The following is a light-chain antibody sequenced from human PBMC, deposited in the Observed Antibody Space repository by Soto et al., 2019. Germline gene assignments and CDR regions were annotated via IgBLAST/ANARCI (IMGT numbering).Light chain of an antibody. CDR3: SSKRDSSTLFV. CDR1: SSDLGAYNY. Sequence: QSALTQPGSVSGSPGQSITISCPGTSSDLGAYNYVSWYQHHPGKVPKLLIYEVTNRPSGVSDRFSGSKSGNTASLTISGLQAEDEADYYCSSKRDSSTLFVFGTGSKLTVL. J-gene: IGLJ1*01. V-gene: IGLV2-14*01. CDR2: EVT.